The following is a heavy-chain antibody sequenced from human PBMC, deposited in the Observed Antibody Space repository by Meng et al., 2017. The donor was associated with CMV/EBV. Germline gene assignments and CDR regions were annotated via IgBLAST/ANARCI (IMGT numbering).Heavy chain of an antibody. CDR3: ASYTYYFDY. CDR1: GGTFSNFA. D-gene: IGHD2-2*02. J-gene: IGHJ4*02. V-gene: IGHV1-69*10. Sequence: SVKVSCKASGGTFSNFAISWVRQAPGQGLEWMGGIIPILGIANYAQKFQGRVTITADKSTSTAYMELSSLRSEDTAVYYCASYTYYFDYWGQGTLVTVSS. CDR2: IIPILGIA.